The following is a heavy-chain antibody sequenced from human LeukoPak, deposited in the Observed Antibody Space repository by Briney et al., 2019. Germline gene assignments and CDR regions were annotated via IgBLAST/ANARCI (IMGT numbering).Heavy chain of an antibody. CDR2: INSDGSST. J-gene: IGHJ4*02. V-gene: IGHV3-74*01. Sequence: GGSLRLSCAASGFTFSSYWMHWVRQAPGKGLVWVSRINSDGSSTSYADSVKGRFTISRDNAENTLYLQMNSLRAEHTAVYYCSRALYCSSTSCPLYYFDYWGQGTLVTVSS. CDR1: GFTFSSYW. CDR3: SRALYCSSTSCPLYYFDY. D-gene: IGHD2-2*01.